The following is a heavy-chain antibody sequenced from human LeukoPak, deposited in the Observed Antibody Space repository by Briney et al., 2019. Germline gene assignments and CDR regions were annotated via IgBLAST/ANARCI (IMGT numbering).Heavy chain of an antibody. J-gene: IGHJ4*02. CDR3: AGRIAVAGFDY. V-gene: IGHV4-61*02. CDR2: IYTSGST. Sequence: NPSETLSLTCTVSGGSISSDSSYWSWVRQPAGKGLEWIGRIYTSGSTNYNPSLNNRVTMSVDASKTQFSLKLSSVTAADTAVYYCAGRIAVAGFDYWGQRTLVTVSS. D-gene: IGHD6-19*01. CDR1: GGSISSDSSY.